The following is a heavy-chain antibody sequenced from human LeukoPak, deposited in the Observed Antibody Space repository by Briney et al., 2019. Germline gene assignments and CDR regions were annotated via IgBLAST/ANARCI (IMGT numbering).Heavy chain of an antibody. J-gene: IGHJ4*02. CDR2: ISAGGDST. D-gene: IGHD5-24*01. CDR1: GFTSSTYA. V-gene: IGHV3-23*01. CDR3: ARWVYYYDF. Sequence: GGSLRLSCSASGFTSSTYAINWVRQAPGKGLEWASAISAGGDSTLYADSVKGRFTISRDNSRNTLYLQMSNLRVEDTALYYCARWVYYYDFWGQGTLLTVSS.